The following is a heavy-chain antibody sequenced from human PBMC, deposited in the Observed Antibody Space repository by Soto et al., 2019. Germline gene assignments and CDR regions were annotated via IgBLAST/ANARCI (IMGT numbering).Heavy chain of an antibody. D-gene: IGHD2-15*01. CDR3: ARGRYCSGGSCYTADWFEP. CDR1: GFTFSIYW. Sequence: EVQLVESGGGLVQPGGSLRLSCAASGFTFSIYWMHWVRQAPGKGLVWVSRINSDGSSTSYADSVKGRFTISRDNAKNTLYLQMNSLRAEDTAVYYCARGRYCSGGSCYTADWFEPWGQGTLVTVSS. CDR2: INSDGSST. J-gene: IGHJ5*02. V-gene: IGHV3-74*01.